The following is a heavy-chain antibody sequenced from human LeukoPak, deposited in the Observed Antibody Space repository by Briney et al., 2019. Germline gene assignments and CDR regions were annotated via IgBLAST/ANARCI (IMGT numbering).Heavy chain of an antibody. CDR3: HPLSYVSN. D-gene: IGHD3-22*01. V-gene: IGHV3-74*01. CDR2: IKDDGTT. J-gene: IGHJ4*02. Sequence: GGSLRLSCAVSGFTFSSRLMHWVRQAPGKGLVWVALIKDDGTTNYADSVRGRFTASRDDAKNTVYLQMSSLRADDTAVYYCHPLSYVSNWGQGTLVTASA. CDR1: GFTFSSRL.